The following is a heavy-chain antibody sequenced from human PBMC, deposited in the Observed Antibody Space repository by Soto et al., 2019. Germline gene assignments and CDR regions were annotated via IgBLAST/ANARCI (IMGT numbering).Heavy chain of an antibody. V-gene: IGHV5-51*01. J-gene: IGHJ4*01. CDR2: IYPGDSDT. Sequence: PGESLKISCKGSGYSFTTYWIAWVRQMPGKGLEWVGIIYPGDSDTRYSPSFEGHVTISVDKSISTAFLQWNSLKASDNAIYYCAENTLWALRDNWGKGTRATSPQ. CDR3: AENTLWALRDN. CDR1: GYSFTTYW. D-gene: IGHD3-16*01.